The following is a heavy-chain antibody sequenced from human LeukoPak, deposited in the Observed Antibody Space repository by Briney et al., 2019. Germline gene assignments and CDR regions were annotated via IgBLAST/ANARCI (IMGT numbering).Heavy chain of an antibody. CDR2: ISTKNGYT. J-gene: IGHJ4*02. CDR1: GHTFTDYL. Sequence: ASVKVSCKASGHTFTDYLINWVRQAPGQGLEWVGSISTKNGYTKLAQKFQGRVAMTKDTSANTIYMGLKSLTFDDTAVYYCAREKLWFGEFPFDNWGQGTLVSVSS. D-gene: IGHD3-10*01. CDR3: AREKLWFGEFPFDN. V-gene: IGHV1-18*01.